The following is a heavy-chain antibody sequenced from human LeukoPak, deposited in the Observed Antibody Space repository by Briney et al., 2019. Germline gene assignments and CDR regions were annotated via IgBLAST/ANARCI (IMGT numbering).Heavy chain of an antibody. CDR1: GFTFDDYA. CDR3: AKDSVVRGVIIMGAFDI. D-gene: IGHD3-10*01. V-gene: IGHV3-9*01. CDR2: ISWNSGSI. J-gene: IGHJ3*02. Sequence: GGSLRLSCAASGFTFDDYAMHWVRQAPGKGLEWVSGISWNSGSIGYADSVKGRFTISRDDAKNSLYLQMNSLRAEDTALYYCAKDSVVRGVIIMGAFDIWGQGTMVTVSS.